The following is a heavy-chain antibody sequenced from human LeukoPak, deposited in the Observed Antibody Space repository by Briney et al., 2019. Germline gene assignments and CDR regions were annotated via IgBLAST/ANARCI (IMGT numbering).Heavy chain of an antibody. V-gene: IGHV4-59*01. D-gene: IGHD5-18*01. CDR2: IYYSGST. Sequence: SETLSLTCTVSGGSISSYYWSWIRQPPGKGLEWIGYIYYSGSTNYNPSLKSRVTISVDTSKNQFSLRLSSVTAADTAVYYCARGNDNSYGYLYYYYMDVWGKGTTVTISS. CDR3: ARGNDNSYGYLYYYYMDV. J-gene: IGHJ6*03. CDR1: GGSISSYY.